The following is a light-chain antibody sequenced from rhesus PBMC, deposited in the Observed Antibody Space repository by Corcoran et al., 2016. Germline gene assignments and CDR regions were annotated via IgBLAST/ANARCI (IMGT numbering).Light chain of an antibody. V-gene: IGKV1-36*02. J-gene: IGKJ3*01. CDR1: QGISDY. Sequence: DIQMTQSPSSLSASVGDRVTITCRASQGISDYLSWYQQKPGKAPKRLIYAASSLESGVPPRVSGSGSGTELTLTINSLQPEDFAAYYCLQGYSTPFTFGPGTKLDIK. CDR2: AAS. CDR3: LQGYSTPFT.